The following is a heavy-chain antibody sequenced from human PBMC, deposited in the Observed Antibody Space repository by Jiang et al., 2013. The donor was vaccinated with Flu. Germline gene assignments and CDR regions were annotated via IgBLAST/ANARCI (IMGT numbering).Heavy chain of an antibody. Sequence: QLVESGGGLVKPGGSLRLSCAASGFTFSDYYMSWIRQAPGKGLEWVSYISSSSSYTNYADSVKGRFTISRDNAKNSLYLQMNSLRAEDTAVYYCAAPDTRDAFDIWGQGTMVTVSS. D-gene: IGHD5-24*01. CDR3: AAPDTRDAFDI. CDR1: GFTFSDYY. CDR2: ISSSSSYT. J-gene: IGHJ3*02. V-gene: IGHV3-11*06.